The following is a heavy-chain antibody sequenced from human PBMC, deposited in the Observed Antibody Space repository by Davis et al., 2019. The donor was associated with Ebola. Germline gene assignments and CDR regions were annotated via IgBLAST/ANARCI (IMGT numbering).Heavy chain of an antibody. J-gene: IGHJ4*02. CDR3: AKTSSGWAGFDY. CDR2: ISSSSSYI. D-gene: IGHD6-19*01. V-gene: IGHV3-21*01. Sequence: PGGSLRLSCAASGFTFSSYSMNWVRQAPGKGLEWVSSISSSSSYIYYADSVKGRFTISRDNAKNSLYLQMNSLRAEDTAVYYCAKTSSGWAGFDYWGQGTLVTVSS. CDR1: GFTFSSYS.